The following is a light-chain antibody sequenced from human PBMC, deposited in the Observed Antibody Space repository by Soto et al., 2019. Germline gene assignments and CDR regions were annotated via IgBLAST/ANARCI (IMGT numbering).Light chain of an antibody. Sequence: EVVLTQSPGTLSLSPGERATLSCRAIQSVTNNYLAWYQQRPGLAPRLLIYGASTRATDIPARFSGSGSGTEFTLTISSLQSEDFAVYYCQQYHNWPPLTFGGGTKVDIK. CDR2: GAS. CDR3: QQYHNWPPLT. J-gene: IGKJ4*01. V-gene: IGKV3-15*01. CDR1: QSVTNN.